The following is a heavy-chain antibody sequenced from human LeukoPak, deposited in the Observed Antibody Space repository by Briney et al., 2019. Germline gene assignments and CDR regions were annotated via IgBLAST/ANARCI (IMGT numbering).Heavy chain of an antibody. D-gene: IGHD2-2*01. CDR2: IYHSGST. J-gene: IGHJ4*02. CDR1: GGSISSSNW. CDR3: ASLYCSSTSCYFYY. Sequence: SGTLSLTCAVSGGSISSSNWWSWVRQPPGKGLEWIGEIYHSGSTNYNPSLKSRVTMSVDKSKNQFSLKLSSVTAADTAVYYCASLYCSSTSCYFYYWGQGTLVTVSS. V-gene: IGHV4-4*02.